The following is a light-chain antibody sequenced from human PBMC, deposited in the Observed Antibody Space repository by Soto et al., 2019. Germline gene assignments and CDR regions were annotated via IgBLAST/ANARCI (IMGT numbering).Light chain of an antibody. CDR3: QQRSNWPPLFT. V-gene: IGKV3-11*01. CDR1: QSVSSY. CDR2: DAS. J-gene: IGKJ3*01. Sequence: EIVLTQSPATLSLSPGERATLSCRASQSVSSYLAWYQQKPGQAPRLLIYDASNRATGIPARFSGSGSGTDSTLTISSLEPEDFAVYYCQQRSNWPPLFTLGPGTKVDSK.